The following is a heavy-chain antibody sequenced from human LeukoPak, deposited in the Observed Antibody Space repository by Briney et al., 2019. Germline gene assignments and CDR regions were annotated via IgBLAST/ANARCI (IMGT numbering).Heavy chain of an antibody. CDR3: AKTFIFGGDHFQH. Sequence: GGSLRLSCAASGFTFSSYAMSWVRQAPGKGLEWVSAISGSGGSTYYADSVKGRFTISRDNSKNTLYLQMSSRRADDTAVYYCAKTFIFGGDHFQHWGQGTLVTVFS. J-gene: IGHJ1*01. CDR1: GFTFSSYA. V-gene: IGHV3-23*01. CDR2: ISGSGGST. D-gene: IGHD2-21*02.